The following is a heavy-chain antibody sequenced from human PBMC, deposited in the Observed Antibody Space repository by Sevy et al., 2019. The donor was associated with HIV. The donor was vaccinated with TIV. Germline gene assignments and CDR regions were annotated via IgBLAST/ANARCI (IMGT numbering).Heavy chain of an antibody. D-gene: IGHD1-26*01. J-gene: IGHJ6*02. CDR3: AKVFRSWNYYYGMDV. CDR1: GFTFDDYA. CDR2: ISWNSGSI. Sequence: GGSLRLSCAASGFTFDDYAMHWVRQAPGKGLEWVSGISWNSGSIGYADSVKGRFTISRDNAKTSLYLQMNSLRAEDTALYYCAKVFRSWNYYYGMDVWGQGTTVTVSS. V-gene: IGHV3-9*01.